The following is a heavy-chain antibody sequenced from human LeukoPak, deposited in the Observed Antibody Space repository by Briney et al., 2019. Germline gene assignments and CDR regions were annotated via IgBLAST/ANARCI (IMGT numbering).Heavy chain of an antibody. Sequence: GRSLRLSCAASGFTFSTYAMHWVRQAPGKGLEWVAVIPYDGSNKYYADSVKGRFTVSRDNSKNTVYLQMNSLRAEDTAVYYCAKGPMAWFDYWGQGTLVTVSS. V-gene: IGHV3-30*04. CDR3: AKGPMAWFDY. CDR2: IPYDGSNK. J-gene: IGHJ4*02. D-gene: IGHD3-10*01. CDR1: GFTFSTYA.